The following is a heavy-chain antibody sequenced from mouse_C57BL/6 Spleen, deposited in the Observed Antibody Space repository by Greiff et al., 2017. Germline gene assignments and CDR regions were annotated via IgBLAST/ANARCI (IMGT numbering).Heavy chain of an antibody. J-gene: IGHJ4*01. V-gene: IGHV1-82*01. CDR3: APITTVVATGAMDY. CDR1: GYAFSSSW. D-gene: IGHD1-1*01. CDR2: IYPGDGDT. Sequence: QVQLQQSGPELVKPGASVKISCKASGYAFSSSWMNWVKQRPGKGLEWIGRIYPGDGDTNYNGKFKGKATLTADKSSSTAYMQLSSLTSEDSAVYFCAPITTVVATGAMDYWGQGTSVTVSS.